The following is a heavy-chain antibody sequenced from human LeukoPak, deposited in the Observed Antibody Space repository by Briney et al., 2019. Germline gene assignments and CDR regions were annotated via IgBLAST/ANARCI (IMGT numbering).Heavy chain of an antibody. CDR3: ARDLEYYYGSGLGYFDY. J-gene: IGHJ4*02. D-gene: IGHD3-10*01. CDR2: ISYDGSNK. CDR1: GFTFSSYA. Sequence: GGSLRLSRAASGFTFSSYAMHWVRQAPGKGLEWVAVISYDGSNKYYADSVKGRFTISRDNSKNTLYLQMNSLRAEDTAMYYCARDLEYYYGSGLGYFDYWGQGTLVTVSS. V-gene: IGHV3-30-3*01.